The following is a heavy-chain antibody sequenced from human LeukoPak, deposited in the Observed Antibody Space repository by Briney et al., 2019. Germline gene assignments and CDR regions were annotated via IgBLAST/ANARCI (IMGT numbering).Heavy chain of an antibody. Sequence: ASVKVSCKASGYTFTGYYMHWVRQAPGQGLEWMGWINPNSGGTNYAQKFRGRVTMTRDTSISTAYMELSRLRSDDTAVYYCARATDSSGWYSVKPYYFDYWGQGTLVTVSS. CDR3: ARATDSSGWYSVKPYYFDY. D-gene: IGHD6-19*01. V-gene: IGHV1-2*02. CDR2: INPNSGGT. CDR1: GYTFTGYY. J-gene: IGHJ4*02.